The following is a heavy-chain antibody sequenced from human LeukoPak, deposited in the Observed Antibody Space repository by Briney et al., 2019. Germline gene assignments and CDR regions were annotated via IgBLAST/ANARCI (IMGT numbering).Heavy chain of an antibody. V-gene: IGHV3-21*01. CDR3: ARGGYVDTAMVTRGY. CDR2: ISSSSSYI. CDR1: GFTLSSFN. Sequence: KPGGSLRLSCAASGFTLSSFNMNWVRQAPGKGLEWVSSISSSSSYIYYADSVKGRFTISRDNAKNSLYLQMNSLRAEDTAVYYCARGGYVDTAMVTRGYWGQGTLVTVSS. J-gene: IGHJ4*02. D-gene: IGHD5-18*01.